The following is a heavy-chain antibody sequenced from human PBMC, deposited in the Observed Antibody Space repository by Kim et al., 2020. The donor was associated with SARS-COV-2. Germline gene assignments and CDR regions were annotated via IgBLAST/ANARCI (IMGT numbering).Heavy chain of an antibody. CDR2: ISTSSSYI. Sequence: GGSLRLSCEGSGFTFSSYSMNWVRQAPGKGLEWVSSISTSSSYIYYADSVKGRFTISRDNAMNSLYLQMNSLRAEDTAVYYCARFQVVVVELQYYYNGM. V-gene: IGHV3-21*01. D-gene: IGHD3-22*01. CDR3: ARFQVVVVELQYYYNGM. J-gene: IGHJ6*01. CDR1: GFTFSSYS.